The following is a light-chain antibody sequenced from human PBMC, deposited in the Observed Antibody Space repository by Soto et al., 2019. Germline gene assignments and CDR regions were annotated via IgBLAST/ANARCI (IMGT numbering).Light chain of an antibody. Sequence: QSVLTQPPSVSGAPGQKVTISCTGSSSNIGAGYDVHWYQQLPGTAPKLLIRGNNNRPSGVPDRFSGSKSGTSASLAITGLQAEDETDYYCQSYDSNLSAWVSGGGTKLTVL. CDR3: QSYDSNLSAWV. CDR2: GNN. CDR1: SSNIGAGYD. V-gene: IGLV1-40*01. J-gene: IGLJ3*02.